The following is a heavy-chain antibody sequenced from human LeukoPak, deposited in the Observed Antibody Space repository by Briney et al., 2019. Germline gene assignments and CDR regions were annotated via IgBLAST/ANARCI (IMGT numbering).Heavy chain of an antibody. Sequence: GRSLRLSCAASGFTFDDYAMHWVRQAPGKGLEGVSGISWNGGSIGYADSVKGRFTISRDNAKNSLYLQMNSLRAEDTALYYCAKAVGIGAAGNWFDLWGQGTLVNVSS. J-gene: IGHJ5*02. V-gene: IGHV3-9*01. D-gene: IGHD6-13*01. CDR1: GFTFDDYA. CDR3: AKAVGIGAAGNWFDL. CDR2: ISWNGGSI.